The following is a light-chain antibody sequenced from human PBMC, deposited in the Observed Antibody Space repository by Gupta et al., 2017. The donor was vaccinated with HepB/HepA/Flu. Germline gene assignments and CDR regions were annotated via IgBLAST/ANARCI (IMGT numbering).Light chain of an antibody. CDR3: SSYTSSSTLV. Sequence: SALTQPASVSGSPGQSLTLLCTETISDVGGYNYVSWYQQHPGKAPKLMIYDVSNRPSGVSNRFSGSKSGNTASLTISGLQAEDEADYYCSSYTSSSTLVFGGGTKLTVL. J-gene: IGLJ2*01. CDR2: DVS. CDR1: ISDVGGYNY. V-gene: IGLV2-14*03.